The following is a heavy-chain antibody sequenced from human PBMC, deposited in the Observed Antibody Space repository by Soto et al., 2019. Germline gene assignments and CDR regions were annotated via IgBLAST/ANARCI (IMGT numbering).Heavy chain of an antibody. D-gene: IGHD3-3*01. CDR3: ATSTMTSTWFDP. CDR1: GDSISSRVYY. Sequence: SETLSLTCSVSGDSISSRVYYWGWIRQPPGKGLEWIGNFYYFGSTYYNPSLKSPVTISVDTSNNQLSLRLRSVTAADTAVYYCATSTMTSTWFDPWGQGTLVTVSS. J-gene: IGHJ5*02. CDR2: FYYFGST. V-gene: IGHV4-39*01.